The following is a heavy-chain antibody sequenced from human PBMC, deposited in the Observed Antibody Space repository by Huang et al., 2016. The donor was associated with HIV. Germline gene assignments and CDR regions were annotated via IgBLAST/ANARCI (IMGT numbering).Heavy chain of an antibody. CDR3: AVGGRTASYFHFDP. CDR1: GLTFLDFW. D-gene: IGHD3-9*01. J-gene: IGHJ5*02. Sequence: EVRFQESGGGQVQPGGSLKLSCVASGLTFLDFWMHWARQVPGEGGVWVARINSDGTYIDYADSVRGRFVVSRNNARDILSLEMSSLRPEDTGVYFCAVGGRTASYFHFDPRGQGIPVIV. CDR2: INSDGTYI. V-gene: IGHV3-74*01.